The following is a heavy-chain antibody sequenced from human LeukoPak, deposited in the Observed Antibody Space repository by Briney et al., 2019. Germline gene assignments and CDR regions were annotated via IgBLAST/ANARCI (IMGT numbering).Heavy chain of an antibody. CDR2: IYYSGST. V-gene: IGHV4-59*01. CDR3: ARARDYYDSTADFDY. Sequence: SETLSLTCTVSGGSISSYYWSWIRQPPGKGLKWIGYIYYSGSTNYNPSPKSRVTISVDTSKNQFSLKLSCVTAADTAVYYCARARDYYDSTADFDYWGQGTLVTVSS. CDR1: GGSISSYY. J-gene: IGHJ4*02. D-gene: IGHD3-22*01.